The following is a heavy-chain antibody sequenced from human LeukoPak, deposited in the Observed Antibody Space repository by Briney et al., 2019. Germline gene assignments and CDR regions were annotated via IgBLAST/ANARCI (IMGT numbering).Heavy chain of an antibody. V-gene: IGHV3-23*01. CDR2: ISGSGGST. Sequence: GGSLRLSCAASGFSFSIYSMNWVRQAPGKGLEWVSAISGSGGSTYYADSVKGRFTISRDNSKNTLYLQMNSLRAEDTAVYYCAKGRDFWSGYLFDYWGQGTLVTVSS. CDR3: AKGRDFWSGYLFDY. D-gene: IGHD3-3*01. CDR1: GFSFSIYS. J-gene: IGHJ4*02.